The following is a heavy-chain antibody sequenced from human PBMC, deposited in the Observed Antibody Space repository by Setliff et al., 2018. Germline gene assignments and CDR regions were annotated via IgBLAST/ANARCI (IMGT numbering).Heavy chain of an antibody. V-gene: IGHV3-33*07. CDR1: GFSLDSHT. CDR3: ARGGVFGHFYFDL. D-gene: IGHD3-10*02. CDR2: IWHDGTTK. J-gene: IGHJ2*01. Sequence: GGSLRLSCTTSGFSLDSHTMLWVRQAPGKGLDWVTLIWHDGTTKIYADSVKGRFTISRDGSKNTLYLQMNNLRVEDTAVYYCARGGVFGHFYFDLWGRGTLVTVSS.